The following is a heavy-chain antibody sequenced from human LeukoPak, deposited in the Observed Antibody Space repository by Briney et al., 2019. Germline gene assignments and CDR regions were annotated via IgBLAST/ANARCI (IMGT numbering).Heavy chain of an antibody. Sequence: PSETLSLTCTVSGGSISSSSYYWGWIRQPPGKGLEWIVSIYYSGSTYYNPSLKSRVTISVDTSKNQFSLKLSSVTAADTAVYYCARRDSSSDYWGQGTLVTVSS. J-gene: IGHJ4*02. D-gene: IGHD6-6*01. CDR3: ARRDSSSDY. V-gene: IGHV4-39*01. CDR2: IYYSGST. CDR1: GGSISSSSYY.